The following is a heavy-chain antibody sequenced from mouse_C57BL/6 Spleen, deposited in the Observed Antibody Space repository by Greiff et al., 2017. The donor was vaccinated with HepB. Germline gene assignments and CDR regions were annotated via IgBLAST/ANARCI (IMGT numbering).Heavy chain of an antibody. J-gene: IGHJ2*01. V-gene: IGHV1-74*01. Sequence: QVQLQQPGAELVKPGASVKVSCKASGYTFTSYWMHWVKQRPGQGLEWIGRIHPSDSDTNYNQKFKGKATLTVDKSSRTADMQLSSLTSEDSAVEYCAIGMTTGVATGGGQGTTRTVSS. D-gene: IGHD1-1*01. CDR2: IHPSDSDT. CDR1: GYTFTSYW. CDR3: AIGMTTGVATG.